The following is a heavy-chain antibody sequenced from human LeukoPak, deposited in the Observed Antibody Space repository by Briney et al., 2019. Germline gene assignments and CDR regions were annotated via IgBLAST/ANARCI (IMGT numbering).Heavy chain of an antibody. CDR1: GDSISSHKW. Sequence: SETLSLTCAVSGDSISSHKWWSRVRQPPGKGLEWIGYIYNSGSTNYNPSLKSRVTISVDTSKNQFSLKLSSVTAADTAVYYCAREATTRFYFDFWGQGTLVTVSS. J-gene: IGHJ4*02. D-gene: IGHD1-26*01. CDR2: IYNSGST. V-gene: IGHV4-4*02. CDR3: AREATTRFYFDF.